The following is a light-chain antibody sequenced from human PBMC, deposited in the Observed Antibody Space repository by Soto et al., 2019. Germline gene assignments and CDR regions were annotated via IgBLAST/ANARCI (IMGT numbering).Light chain of an antibody. CDR3: QQYRSLIT. Sequence: EIVLTQSPATLSLSPGERATLSCGASQSVSSSHLAWYQLKPGLAPRLLIYDASSRATGIPDRFSGSGSGTDFTLTINRLEPEDSAVYYCQQYRSLITFGQGTRLEI. CDR1: QSVSSSH. CDR2: DAS. V-gene: IGKV3D-20*01. J-gene: IGKJ5*01.